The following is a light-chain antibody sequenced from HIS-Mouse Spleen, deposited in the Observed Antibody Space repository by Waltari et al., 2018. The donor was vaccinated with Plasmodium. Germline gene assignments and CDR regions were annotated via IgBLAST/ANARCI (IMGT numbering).Light chain of an antibody. CDR2: GAS. J-gene: IGKJ3*01. Sequence: EIVMTQSPATLSVSPGERATLSCRASQTVSSNLAWYQPKPGQAPRRLIYGASTRATGIPARFSGSGSGTEFTLTISSLQSEDFAVYYCQQYNNWSFTFGPGTKVDIK. CDR1: QTVSSN. V-gene: IGKV3-15*01. CDR3: QQYNNWSFT.